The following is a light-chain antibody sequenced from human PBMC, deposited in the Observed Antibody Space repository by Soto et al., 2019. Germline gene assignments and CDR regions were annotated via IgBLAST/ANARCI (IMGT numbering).Light chain of an antibody. CDR1: QSISSW. CDR3: QQYNSYSQT. V-gene: IGKV1-5*01. J-gene: IGKJ1*01. CDR2: DAS. Sequence: DIQMTQSASTLSASVGDRVTITCRASQSISSWLAWYQQKPGKAPKLLIYDASSLESGVPSRFSGSGSGTEFTLTISSLQPDDFATYYCQQYNSYSQTLGQGTKVDIK.